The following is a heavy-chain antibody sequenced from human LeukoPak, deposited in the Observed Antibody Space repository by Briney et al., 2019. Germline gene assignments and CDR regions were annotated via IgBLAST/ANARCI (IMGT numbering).Heavy chain of an antibody. CDR2: IYPGDSDT. CDR1: GYSFTSYW. D-gene: IGHD2-15*01. J-gene: IGHJ4*02. CDR3: ARLPDYCSGGSCYDY. V-gene: IGHV5-51*01. Sequence: GESLQISCKGSGYSFTSYWIAWVRQMPGKGLEWMGIIYPGDSDTRYSPSFQGQVTISADKSISTAYLQWSSLKASDTATYYCARLPDYCSGGSCYDYWGQGTLVTVSS.